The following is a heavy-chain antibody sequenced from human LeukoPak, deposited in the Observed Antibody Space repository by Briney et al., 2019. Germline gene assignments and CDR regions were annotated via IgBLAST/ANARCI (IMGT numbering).Heavy chain of an antibody. J-gene: IGHJ4*02. CDR1: GYTFTSYG. D-gene: IGHD3-22*01. Sequence: ASVKVSCKASGYTFTSYGISWVRQAPGQVLEWMGWISAYNGNTNYAQKLQGRVTMTTDTSTSTAYMELRSLRSDDTAVYYCARDAPSYYYDSSGYYFELAYWGQGTLVTVSS. CDR2: ISAYNGNT. CDR3: ARDAPSYYYDSSGYYFELAY. V-gene: IGHV1-18*01.